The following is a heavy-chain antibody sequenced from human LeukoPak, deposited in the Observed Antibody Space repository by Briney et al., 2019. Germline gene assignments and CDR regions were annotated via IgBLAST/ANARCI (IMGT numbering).Heavy chain of an antibody. CDR3: ARLGSVDY. Sequence: PSETLSLTCTVSGGSISSSSYYWGWIRQPPGKGLEWIGSIYYSGSTYYNPSLKSRVTISVDTSKNQFSLKLSSVTAADTAVYYCARLGSVDYWGQGTLVTVSS. J-gene: IGHJ4*02. CDR1: GGSISSSSYY. CDR2: IYYSGST. V-gene: IGHV4-39*07. D-gene: IGHD1-26*01.